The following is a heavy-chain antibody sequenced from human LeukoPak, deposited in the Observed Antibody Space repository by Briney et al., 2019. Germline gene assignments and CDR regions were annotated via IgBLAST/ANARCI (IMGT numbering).Heavy chain of an antibody. V-gene: IGHV3-48*01. Sequence: GGSLRLSCAASGFTFSSYSMNWVRQAPGKGLEWVSYISSSGSTIYYAGSVKGRFTVSRDNAQDSLYLQMNSLRAEDTAVYYCANLKPPAPDGLDIWGQGTLITVSS. CDR2: ISSSGSTI. CDR3: ANLKPPAPDGLDI. J-gene: IGHJ3*02. CDR1: GFTFSSYS.